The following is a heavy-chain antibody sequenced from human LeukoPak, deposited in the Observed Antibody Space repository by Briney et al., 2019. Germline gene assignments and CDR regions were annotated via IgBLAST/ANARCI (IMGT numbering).Heavy chain of an antibody. CDR1: GFTFTTYW. D-gene: IGHD2-21*02. Sequence: RGSLRLSCAASGFTFTTYWMHWVRQAPGQGLVWVSRINSDGSSTSYADSVKGRFSISRDNARNTLYLQMNSLRAEDTAVYFCARLRCDVGDCYSAGQNFWGQGTLVTVSS. V-gene: IGHV3-74*01. CDR2: INSDGSST. J-gene: IGHJ4*02. CDR3: ARLRCDVGDCYSAGQNF.